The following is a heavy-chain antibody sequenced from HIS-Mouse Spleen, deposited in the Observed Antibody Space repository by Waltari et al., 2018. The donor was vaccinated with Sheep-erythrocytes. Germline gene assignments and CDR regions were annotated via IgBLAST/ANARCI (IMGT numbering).Heavy chain of an antibody. J-gene: IGHJ3*02. D-gene: IGHD6-19*01. Sequence: QVQLQQWGAGLLKPSETLSLTCAVYGGSFSGYYWSWIRQPPGKGLEWIGEINHSGSTNYNPSLKSRVTISVDTSKNQFSLKPSSVTAADTAVYYCALSVDLAGAFDIWGQGTMVTVSS. V-gene: IGHV4-34*01. CDR1: GGSFSGYY. CDR3: ALSVDLAGAFDI. CDR2: INHSGST.